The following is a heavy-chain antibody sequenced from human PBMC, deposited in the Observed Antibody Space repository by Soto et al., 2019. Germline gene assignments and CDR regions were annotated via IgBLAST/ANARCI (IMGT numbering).Heavy chain of an antibody. J-gene: IGHJ6*01. Sequence: QVQLQESGPGLVKPSETLSLTCTVSGGSISVGGNYWTWIRQHPEKGLEWIGNIYHSGNTHYNPSLMCRPTISLVPSMNQFSLRLNSVTAAYTAVYYCARDFGGYKNDYYYAVDLWGQGTAVTVSS. CDR2: IYHSGNT. V-gene: IGHV4-31*03. CDR3: ARDFGGYKNDYYYAVDL. D-gene: IGHD2-15*01. CDR1: GGSISVGGNY.